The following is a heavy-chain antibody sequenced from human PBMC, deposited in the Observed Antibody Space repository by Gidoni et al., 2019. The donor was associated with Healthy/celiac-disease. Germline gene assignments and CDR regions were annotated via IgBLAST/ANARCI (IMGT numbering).Heavy chain of an antibody. CDR1: GFTFRSYG. V-gene: IGHV3-30*18. Sequence: QVQLVESGGGVVQPGRSLRLSCAASGFTFRSYGMPWVRQAPGKGLEWVAVISYDGSNKYYADSVKGRFTISRDNSKNTLYLQMNSLRAEDTAVYYCAKSAQYCSGGSCYSRENWFDPWGQGTLVTVSS. D-gene: IGHD2-15*01. CDR2: ISYDGSNK. CDR3: AKSAQYCSGGSCYSRENWFDP. J-gene: IGHJ5*02.